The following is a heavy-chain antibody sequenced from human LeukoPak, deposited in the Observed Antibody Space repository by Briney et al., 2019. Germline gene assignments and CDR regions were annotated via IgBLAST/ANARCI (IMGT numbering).Heavy chain of an antibody. Sequence: GGSLRLSCVAFGFIFSNYEMNWVRQAPGKGLEWLSYISSSGSTIYYADCVKGRFTISRDNAKKSLYLQMNSLRAEDTAVYFCARSDEITVADSYYYYAMDVWGKGTTVTVSS. CDR1: GFIFSNYE. CDR3: ARSDEITVADSYYYYAMDV. J-gene: IGHJ6*04. D-gene: IGHD6-19*01. CDR2: ISSSGSTI. V-gene: IGHV3-48*03.